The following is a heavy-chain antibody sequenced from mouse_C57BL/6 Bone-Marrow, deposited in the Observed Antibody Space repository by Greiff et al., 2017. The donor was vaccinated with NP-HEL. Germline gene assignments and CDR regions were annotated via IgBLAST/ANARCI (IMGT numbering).Heavy chain of an antibody. J-gene: IGHJ4*01. Sequence: EVMLVESGEGLVKPGGSLKLSCAASGFTFSSYAMSWVRQTPEKRLEWVAYISSGGDYIYYADTVKGRFTISRDNARNTLYLQMSSLKSEDTAMYYCTREPIYDGYYLFMDYWGQGTSVTVSS. CDR1: GFTFSSYA. D-gene: IGHD2-3*01. V-gene: IGHV5-9-1*02. CDR2: ISSGGDYI. CDR3: TREPIYDGYYLFMDY.